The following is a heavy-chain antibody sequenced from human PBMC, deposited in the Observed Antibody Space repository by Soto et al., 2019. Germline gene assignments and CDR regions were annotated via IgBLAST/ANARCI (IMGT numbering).Heavy chain of an antibody. D-gene: IGHD6-13*01. V-gene: IGHV3-11*01. J-gene: IGHJ4*02. Sequence: PGGSLRLSCAASGFTFSDYYMSWIRQAPGKGLEWVSYISSSGSTIYYADSVKGRFTISRDNAKNSLYLQMNSLRAKDTAVYYCARDRRQQLVLWDYFDYWGQGTLVTVSS. CDR1: GFTFSDYY. CDR3: ARDRRQQLVLWDYFDY. CDR2: ISSSGSTI.